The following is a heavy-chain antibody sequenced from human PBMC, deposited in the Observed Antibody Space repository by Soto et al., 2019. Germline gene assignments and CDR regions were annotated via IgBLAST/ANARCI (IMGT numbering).Heavy chain of an antibody. CDR1: GYTFTSYG. CDR2: ISAYNGNT. V-gene: IGHV1-18*01. CDR3: ARDAPHARE. Sequence: QDQRVQTLAEVKKPGASGKVSCKASGYTFTSYGISWVRQAPGQGLEWMVWISAYNGNTNYAQKLQGRVTMTTDTYTSTASIELRSLRSDDTADYVRARDAPHAREWGQGTLVTVSS. J-gene: IGHJ4*02.